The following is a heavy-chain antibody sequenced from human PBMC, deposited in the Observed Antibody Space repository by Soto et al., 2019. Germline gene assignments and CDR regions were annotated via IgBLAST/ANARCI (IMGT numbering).Heavy chain of an antibody. CDR2: IYYSGST. V-gene: IGHV4-59*01. CDR1: GGSISSYY. D-gene: IGHD6-13*01. CDR3: AKGHSSSWYYFDY. J-gene: IGHJ4*02. Sequence: QVQLQESGPGLVKPSETLSLTCTVSGGSISSYYWSWIRQPPGKGLEWIGCIYYSGSTNYNPSLKSRVTISVDTSRNQFSLKLSSVTAADTAVYYCAKGHSSSWYYFDYWGQGTLVTVSS.